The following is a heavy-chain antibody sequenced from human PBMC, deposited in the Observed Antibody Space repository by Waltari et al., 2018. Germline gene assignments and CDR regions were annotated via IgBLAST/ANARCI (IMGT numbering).Heavy chain of an antibody. Sequence: EVQLVESGGGLVLPGGSLRLSCAASGFTVTTYWMHWVRQAPGKGLVWVERINPSGNVINDADSVKGRFTISREIAKNTLHLQMSSLRAEDTAIYYCIKDAYGPNDYWGQGALVTVSS. V-gene: IGHV3-74*01. D-gene: IGHD3-10*01. CDR1: GFTVTTYW. CDR2: INPSGNVI. CDR3: IKDAYGPNDY. J-gene: IGHJ4*02.